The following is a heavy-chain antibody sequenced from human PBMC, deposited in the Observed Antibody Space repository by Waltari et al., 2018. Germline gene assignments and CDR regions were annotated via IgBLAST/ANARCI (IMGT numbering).Heavy chain of an antibody. Sequence: QLLQSGAEVITAGEALKISCKGSGYNFNTYWVAWVRQMPGKGLEWMGIIYPSDSDTRYSPSFQGQVTISADKSINTVYLQWSSLEASDTATYYCARGSRDDWFDPWGQGTLVTVSS. D-gene: IGHD3-10*01. CDR3: ARGSRDDWFDP. V-gene: IGHV5-51*03. J-gene: IGHJ5*02. CDR2: IYPSDSDT. CDR1: GYNFNTYW.